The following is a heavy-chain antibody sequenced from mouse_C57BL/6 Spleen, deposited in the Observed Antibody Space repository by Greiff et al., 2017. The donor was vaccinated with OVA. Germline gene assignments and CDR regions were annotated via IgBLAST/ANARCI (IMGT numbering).Heavy chain of an antibody. CDR2: IDPEDGET. CDR1: GFNINDYY. J-gene: IGHJ3*01. CDR3: AREELREPLAY. D-gene: IGHD3-2*02. V-gene: IGHV14-2*01. Sequence: VQLKESGAELVKPGASVKLSCTASGFNINDYYMHWVKQRPEQGLEWIGRIDPEDGETKYAPKFQGKATITVDKSSNTAYLQLSSLTSEDTAVYYCAREELREPLAYWGKGTLVTVSA.